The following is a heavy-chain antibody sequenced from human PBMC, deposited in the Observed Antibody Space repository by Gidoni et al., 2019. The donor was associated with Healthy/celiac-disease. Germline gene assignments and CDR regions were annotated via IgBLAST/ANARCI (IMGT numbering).Heavy chain of an antibody. V-gene: IGHV4-34*01. CDR2: INHRGST. J-gene: IGHJ4*02. CDR1: GGSFSGYY. CDR3: ARGGWDLKLRTLDY. Sequence: QVQLQQWGAGLLKPSETLSLTCAVYGGSFSGYYWSWVRQPPGKGLEWIGEINHRGSTYYNPSLMSRVTVSVDTSKKQFSLMLSSVTAADTAIYYCARGGWDLKLRTLDYWGQGTLVTVSS. D-gene: IGHD4-17*01.